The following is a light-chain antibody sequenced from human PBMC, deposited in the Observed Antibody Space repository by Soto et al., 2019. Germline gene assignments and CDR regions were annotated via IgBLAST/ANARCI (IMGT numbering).Light chain of an antibody. J-gene: IGLJ1*01. V-gene: IGLV2-14*01. CDR3: SSYTSDSSYV. CDR2: AVS. Sequence: QSALTQPTSVSGSPGQSISISCTGNHNDIGTYDYVSWYQQHPGRAPRLMIYAVSTRPSGVSNRFSASKSGNPASLFISGLQAEDEADYYCSSYTSDSSYVFGSGTKVTVL. CDR1: HNDIGTYDY.